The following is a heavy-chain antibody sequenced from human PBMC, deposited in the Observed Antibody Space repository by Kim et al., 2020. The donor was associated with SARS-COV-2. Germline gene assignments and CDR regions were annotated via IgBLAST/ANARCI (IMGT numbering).Heavy chain of an antibody. CDR2: IFYSGST. J-gene: IGHJ2*01. Sequence: SETLSLTCTVSSGSINSYQWSWIRQSPGKGLEWIGYIFYSGSTNYNPSFKSRVTISLDTSKNQFSLILTSVTAADTTVYYCARVGYYDSSGFDGYFDL. D-gene: IGHD3-22*01. V-gene: IGHV4-59*01. CDR1: SGSINSYQ. CDR3: ARVGYYDSSGFDGYFDL.